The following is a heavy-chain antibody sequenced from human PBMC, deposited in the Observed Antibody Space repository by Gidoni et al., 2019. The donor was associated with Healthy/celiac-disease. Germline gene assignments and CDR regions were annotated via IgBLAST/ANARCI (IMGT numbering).Heavy chain of an antibody. CDR2: MNPNSCNP. V-gene: IGHV1-8*01. D-gene: IGHD3-9*01. CDR3: ARGFGWLSPQDGMDV. J-gene: IGHJ6*02. CDR1: GYTFTSYD. Sequence: QVQLVQSGAEGEKPGASVKVYCKASGYTFTSYDINWVRQATGQGLEWMGWMNPNSCNPGYAQKFQGRVTMTRNTSISTAYMELSSLRSEDTAVYYCARGFGWLSPQDGMDVWGQGTTVTVSS.